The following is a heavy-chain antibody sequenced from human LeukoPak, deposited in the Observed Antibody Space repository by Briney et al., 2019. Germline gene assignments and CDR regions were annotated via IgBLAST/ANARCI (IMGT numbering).Heavy chain of an antibody. Sequence: PSENLSLTCTVSGGSISSYYWSWLRQPPGKGLEGIGYIYYSGSTNYNPSLKSRITISVETSKTQFSLKLSSVPAADTAVYYCARLPLAVAGTRYYYYYYMDVWGKGTTGSVSS. D-gene: IGHD6-19*01. CDR1: GGSISSYY. CDR2: IYYSGST. CDR3: ARLPLAVAGTRYYYYYYMDV. V-gene: IGHV4-59*01. J-gene: IGHJ6*03.